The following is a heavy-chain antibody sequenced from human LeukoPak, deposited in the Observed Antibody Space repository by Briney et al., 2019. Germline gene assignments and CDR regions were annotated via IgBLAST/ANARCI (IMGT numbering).Heavy chain of an antibody. Sequence: KPSETLSLTCAVSGGPISSGGYSWSWIRQPPGKGLEWIGYIYHSGSTYYNPSVKSRVTISVDRSKNQFSLKLSSVTAADTAVYYCARGKREMIVGVWGQGTLVTVSS. J-gene: IGHJ4*02. CDR3: ARGKREMIVGV. CDR1: GGPISSGGYS. D-gene: IGHD3-22*01. V-gene: IGHV4-30-2*01. CDR2: IYHSGST.